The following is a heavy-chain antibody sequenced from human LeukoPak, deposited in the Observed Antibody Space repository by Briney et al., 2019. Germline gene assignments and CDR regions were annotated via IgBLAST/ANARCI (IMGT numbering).Heavy chain of an antibody. CDR2: INQDGSEK. CDR1: GLTFSSYW. J-gene: IGHJ6*02. Sequence: GGSLRLSCAASGLTFSSYWLTWVRQAPGKGLEWVANINQDGSEKNYVDSVKGRFTISRDNAKNSLYLQMNSLRAEDTAVYYCARSVGYYYTMDVWGQGTTVTVSS. V-gene: IGHV3-7*03. CDR3: ARSVGYYYTMDV. D-gene: IGHD2-15*01.